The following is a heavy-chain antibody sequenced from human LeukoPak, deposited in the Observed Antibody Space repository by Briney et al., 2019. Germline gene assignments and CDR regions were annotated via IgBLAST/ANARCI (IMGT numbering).Heavy chain of an antibody. J-gene: IGHJ4*02. Sequence: GGSLRLSCAASGFTFSSYSMNWVRQAPGKGLEWVAVISYDGSTKYYADSVKGRFTISRDNSKNTLYLQMNSLRAEDTAEYYCAKERSSGWPDYWGQGTLVTVSS. CDR3: AKERSSGWPDY. D-gene: IGHD6-19*01. CDR2: ISYDGSTK. V-gene: IGHV3-30*18. CDR1: GFTFSSYS.